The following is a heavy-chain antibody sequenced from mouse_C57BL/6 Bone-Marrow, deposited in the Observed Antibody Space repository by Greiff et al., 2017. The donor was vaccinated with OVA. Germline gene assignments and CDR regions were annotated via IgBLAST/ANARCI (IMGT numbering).Heavy chain of an antibody. CDR3: ARWGYYGSVYTIDY. J-gene: IGHJ4*01. Sequence: EVQLQQSGPELVKPGASVKIPCKASGYTFTDYNMDWVKQSHGKSLEWIGDINPNNGGTIYNQKFKGKATLTVDKSSSTAYMELRSLTSEDTAVYYSARWGYYGSVYTIDYWGQGASVTVSS. CDR2: INPNNGGT. D-gene: IGHD1-1*01. CDR1: GYTFTDYN. V-gene: IGHV1-18*01.